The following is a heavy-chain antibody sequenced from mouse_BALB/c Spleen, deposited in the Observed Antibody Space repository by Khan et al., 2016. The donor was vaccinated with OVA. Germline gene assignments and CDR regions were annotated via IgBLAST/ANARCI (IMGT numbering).Heavy chain of an antibody. Sequence: QVQLKESGPGLVAPSQSLSITCTISGFSLTNYGVHWVRQPPGKGLEWLAVIWSDGSATYNSAHKDRLSISKDNSKSQVFLKRNSRQTDDTAMYYWARQPDYHYYNMDYWGQGTSVTVSS. J-gene: IGHJ4*01. CDR1: GFSLTNYG. CDR3: ARQPDYHYYNMDY. CDR2: IWSDGSA. V-gene: IGHV2-6-1*01. D-gene: IGHD1-1*02.